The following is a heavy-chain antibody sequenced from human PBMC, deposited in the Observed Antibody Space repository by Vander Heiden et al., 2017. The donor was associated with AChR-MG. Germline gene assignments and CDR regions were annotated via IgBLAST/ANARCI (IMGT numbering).Heavy chain of an antibody. CDR2: ISYDGSNK. Sequence: QVQLVDSGGGVVPPGRSLSLSCAHSGITFSSYAMHWFRQAPGKGLEWVAVISYDGSNKYYADSVKGRFTISRDNSKNTLYLQMNSRRAEDTAVYYCARGGPTSYSSSDYWGQGTLVTVSS. D-gene: IGHD6-6*01. CDR1: GITFSSYA. J-gene: IGHJ4*02. CDR3: ARGGPTSYSSSDY. V-gene: IGHV3-30-3*01.